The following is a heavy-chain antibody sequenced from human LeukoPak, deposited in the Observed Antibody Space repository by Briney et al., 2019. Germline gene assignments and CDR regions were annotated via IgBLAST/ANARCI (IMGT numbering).Heavy chain of an antibody. CDR2: IYYSGST. D-gene: IGHD3-16*01. J-gene: IGHJ5*02. CDR1: VGSLSRSSYY. CDR3: ARHDLWSGRGEASWFDP. V-gene: IGHV4-39*07. Sequence: SETLSLTCLVSVGSLSRSSYYWGWLRHPPGKGLEWIGRIYYSGSTGYNPSLESRVTISVDTSKNQSSLTLSSVTAADTAVYYCARHDLWSGRGEASWFDPWGQGTLVTVSS.